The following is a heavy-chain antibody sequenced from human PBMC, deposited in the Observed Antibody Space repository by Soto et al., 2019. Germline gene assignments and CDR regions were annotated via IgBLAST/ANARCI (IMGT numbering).Heavy chain of an antibody. CDR3: AFSTAVDTAMVPFYYYYGMDV. J-gene: IGHJ6*02. CDR1: GYTFTGYY. D-gene: IGHD5-18*01. Sequence: ASVKVSCKASGYTFTGYYMHWVRQAPGQGLEWMGWINPNSGGTNYAQKFQGWVTMTRDTSISTAYMEQSRLRSDDTAEYYCAFSTAVDTAMVPFYYYYGMDVWGQGTTVTVSS. CDR2: INPNSGGT. V-gene: IGHV1-2*04.